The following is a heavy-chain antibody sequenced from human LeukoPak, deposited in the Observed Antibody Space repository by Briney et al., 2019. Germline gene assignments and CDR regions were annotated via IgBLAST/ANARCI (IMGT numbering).Heavy chain of an antibody. Sequence: ASVKVSCKASGYTFSTYDLIWVRQATGQGLEWMGWMNPNSGNTGYAQKFQGRVTMTRNTSISTAYMELGSLRSEDTAVYYCARAIFGVAWFDPWGQGTLVTVSS. V-gene: IGHV1-8*01. CDR2: MNPNSGNT. D-gene: IGHD3-3*02. J-gene: IGHJ5*02. CDR3: ARAIFGVAWFDP. CDR1: GYTFSTYD.